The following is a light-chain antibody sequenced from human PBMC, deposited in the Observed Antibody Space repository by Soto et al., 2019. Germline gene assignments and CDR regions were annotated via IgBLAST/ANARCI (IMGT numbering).Light chain of an antibody. V-gene: IGKV3-15*01. CDR3: QQYDKWPHT. J-gene: IGKJ2*01. CDR2: YAS. Sequence: EMVMTQSPATLSVSPGERATLSCRASQNLSRNLAWYQQQPGQAPRLLIFYASTRATGIPARLSGRGSGTDFTLTISSLQSEDFAVYYCQQYDKWPHTFGQGTKLEIK. CDR1: QNLSRN.